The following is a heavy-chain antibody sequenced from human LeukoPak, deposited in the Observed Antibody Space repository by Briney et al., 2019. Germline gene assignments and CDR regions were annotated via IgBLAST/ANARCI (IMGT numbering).Heavy chain of an antibody. V-gene: IGHV1-2*02. D-gene: IGHD1-26*01. Sequence: ASVKVSCKASGYTFTGYYMHWVRQAPGQGLEWMGWINPNSGGTNYAQKFQGRVTMTRDTSISTAYMELSRLRSDDTAVYYCARVKGVSGSYFFPDHWGQGTLVTVSS. CDR2: INPNSGGT. CDR1: GYTFTGYY. J-gene: IGHJ4*02. CDR3: ARVKGVSGSYFFPDH.